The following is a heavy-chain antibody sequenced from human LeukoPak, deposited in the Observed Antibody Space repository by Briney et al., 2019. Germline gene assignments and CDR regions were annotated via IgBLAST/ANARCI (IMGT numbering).Heavy chain of an antibody. CDR1: GFTFTAYW. CDR3: ALRNGYGSARPYAAWLDP. Sequence: GESLKISCKTSGFTFTAYWIVLVRQVPRKGLECVGGIAPGDPATRYSPSFQGQVTMSADKSLTTAYLRWDSLKASDTAIYYCALRNGYGSARPYAAWLDPWGQGTLVTVSS. CDR2: IAPGDPAT. J-gene: IGHJ5*02. V-gene: IGHV5-51*01. D-gene: IGHD3-10*01.